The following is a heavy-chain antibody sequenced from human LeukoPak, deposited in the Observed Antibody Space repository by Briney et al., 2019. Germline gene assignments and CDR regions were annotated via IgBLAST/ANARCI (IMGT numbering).Heavy chain of an antibody. D-gene: IGHD3-16*02. CDR2: ISSSGSTI. J-gene: IGHJ4*02. Sequence: GGSLRLSCAASGFTFSSYEMNWVRQAPGKGLEWVSYISSSGSTIYYADSVKGRFTISRDNAKNSLYLQMNSLRAEDTAVYYCARSKGTTQAYDYVWGSYRPFDYWGQGTPVTVSS. V-gene: IGHV3-48*03. CDR1: GFTFSSYE. CDR3: ARSKGTTQAYDYVWGSYRPFDY.